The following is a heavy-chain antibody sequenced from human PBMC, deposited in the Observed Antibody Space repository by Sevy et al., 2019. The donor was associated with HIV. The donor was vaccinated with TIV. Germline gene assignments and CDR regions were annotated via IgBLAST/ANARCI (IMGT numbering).Heavy chain of an antibody. CDR1: GFTFSSYS. CDR2: ISSSSSYI. V-gene: IGHV3-21*01. D-gene: IGHD2-2*01. J-gene: IGHJ5*01. CDR3: ARDLSYCSSSSCLWGYKYNWFDP. Sequence: GGSLRLSCAASGFTFSSYSMNWVRQAPGKGLEWVSSISSSSSYIYYADSVKGRFTISRDNAKNSQYLQMNSLRAEDTAVYYCARDLSYCSSSSCLWGYKYNWFDPWGQGTLVTVSS.